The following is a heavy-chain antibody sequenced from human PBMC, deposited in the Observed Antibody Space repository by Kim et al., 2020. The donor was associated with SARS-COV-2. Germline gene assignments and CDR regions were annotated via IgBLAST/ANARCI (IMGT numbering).Heavy chain of an antibody. Sequence: RFTISRDNSKNTLYLQMNSLRAEDTAVYYCARDRAGADYYDSSGCPFDYWGQGTLVTVSS. V-gene: IGHV3-23*01. J-gene: IGHJ4*02. D-gene: IGHD3-22*01. CDR3: ARDRAGADYYDSSGCPFDY.